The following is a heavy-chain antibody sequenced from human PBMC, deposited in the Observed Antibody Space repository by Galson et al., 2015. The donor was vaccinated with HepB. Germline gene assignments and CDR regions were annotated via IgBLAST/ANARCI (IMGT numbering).Heavy chain of an antibody. V-gene: IGHV3-33*08. Sequence: SLRLSCAASGFTFSSYGMHWVRQAPGKGLEWVAVIWYDGSNKYYADSVKGRFTISRDNSKNTLYLQMNSLRAEDTAVYYCARDLGDIVVVPAAMDYWGQGTLVTVSS. D-gene: IGHD2-2*01. J-gene: IGHJ4*02. CDR2: IWYDGSNK. CDR3: ARDLGDIVVVPAAMDY. CDR1: GFTFSSYG.